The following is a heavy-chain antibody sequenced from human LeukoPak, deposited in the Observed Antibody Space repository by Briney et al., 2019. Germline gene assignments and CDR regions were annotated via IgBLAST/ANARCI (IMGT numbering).Heavy chain of an antibody. CDR2: INPNSGVR. V-gene: IGHV1-2*02. D-gene: IGHD2-2*01. J-gene: IGHJ4*02. CDR1: GYTFSGYY. CDR3: ARGGAGEGYCSSTSCHGHDF. Sequence: ASVKVSCKASGYTFSGYYMHWVRQAPGQGLEWMGWINPNSGVRNYAQKLQGRVTMTSDTSISTAYMELSRLRSDDTAVYYCARGGAGEGYCSSTSCHGHDFWGQGTLVTVSS.